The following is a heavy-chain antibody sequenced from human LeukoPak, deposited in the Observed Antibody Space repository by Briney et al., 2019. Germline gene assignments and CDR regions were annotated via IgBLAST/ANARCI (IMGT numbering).Heavy chain of an antibody. CDR1: RFTVSSNY. Sequence: GGSLRLSCAASRFTVSSNYMSWVRQAPGKGLEWVSVIYSGGSTYYADSVKGRFTISRDNSKNTLYLQMNSLRAEDTAVYYCARGQVVVTAGAAFDIWGQGTMVTVSS. D-gene: IGHD2-21*02. CDR2: IYSGGST. V-gene: IGHV3-53*01. CDR3: ARGQVVVTAGAAFDI. J-gene: IGHJ3*02.